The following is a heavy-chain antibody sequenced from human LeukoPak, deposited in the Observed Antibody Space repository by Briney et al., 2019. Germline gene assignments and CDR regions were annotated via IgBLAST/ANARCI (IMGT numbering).Heavy chain of an antibody. CDR2: INHSGST. CDR1: GGSFSGYY. Sequence: SETLSLTCAVYGGSFSGYYWSWIRQPPGKGLEWIGEINHSGSTNYNPSLKSRVTISVDTSKNQFSLKLSSVTAADTAVYYCARGSGSYDYWGQGTLVTVCS. J-gene: IGHJ4*02. D-gene: IGHD1-26*01. V-gene: IGHV4-34*01. CDR3: ARGSGSYDY.